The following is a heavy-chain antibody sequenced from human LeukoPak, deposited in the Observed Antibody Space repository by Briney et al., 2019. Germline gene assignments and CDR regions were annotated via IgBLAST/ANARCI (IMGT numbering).Heavy chain of an antibody. Sequence: SETLSLTRTVSGGSISSGDYYWSWIRQPPGKGLEWIGYTYYSGSTYYNPSLKSRVTISVDTSKNQFSLKLSSVTATDTAVYYCARVENYYGSGSLWGQGTLVTVSS. J-gene: IGHJ4*02. D-gene: IGHD3-10*01. CDR2: TYYSGST. CDR3: ARVENYYGSGSL. V-gene: IGHV4-30-4*01. CDR1: GGSISSGDYY.